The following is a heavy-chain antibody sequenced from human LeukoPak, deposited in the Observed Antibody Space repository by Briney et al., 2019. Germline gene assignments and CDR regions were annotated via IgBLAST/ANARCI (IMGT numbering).Heavy chain of an antibody. J-gene: IGHJ4*02. CDR1: GYTFTSYY. CDR2: ISAYNGNT. CDR3: ARDDYGPFDY. Sequence: ASVKVSCKASGYTFTSYYMHWVRQAPGQGLEWMGWISAYNGNTNYAQKLQGRVTMTTDTSTSTAYMELRSLRSDDTAVYYCARDDYGPFDYWGQGTLVTVSS. V-gene: IGHV1-18*04. D-gene: IGHD4-17*01.